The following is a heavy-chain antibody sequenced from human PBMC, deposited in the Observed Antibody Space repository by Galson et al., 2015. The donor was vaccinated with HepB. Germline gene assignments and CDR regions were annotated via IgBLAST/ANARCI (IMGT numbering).Heavy chain of an antibody. Sequence: SVKVSCKASGYTFTGYYMHWVRQAPGQGLEWMGRINPNSGGTNYAQKFQGRVTMTRDTSISTAYMELSRLRSDDTAVYYCARTISLYSYGNFDYWGQGTLVTVSS. V-gene: IGHV1-2*06. D-gene: IGHD5-18*01. CDR1: GYTFTGYY. J-gene: IGHJ4*02. CDR2: INPNSGGT. CDR3: ARTISLYSYGNFDY.